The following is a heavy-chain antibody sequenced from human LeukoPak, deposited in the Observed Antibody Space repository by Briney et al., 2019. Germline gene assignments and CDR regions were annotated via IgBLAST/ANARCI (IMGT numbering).Heavy chain of an antibody. CDR2: ISWSGDRM. Sequence: PGGSLRLSCAPSGFTFEDHVMHWVRQAPGKGLEWVSSISWSGDRMGYADAVKGRFTISRDNAKNSLFLQMNSLRVEDTALYYCAKDLGGSATTVGGQGTLVTVSS. J-gene: IGHJ4*02. CDR1: GFTFEDHV. D-gene: IGHD1-26*01. V-gene: IGHV3-9*01. CDR3: AKDLGGSATTV.